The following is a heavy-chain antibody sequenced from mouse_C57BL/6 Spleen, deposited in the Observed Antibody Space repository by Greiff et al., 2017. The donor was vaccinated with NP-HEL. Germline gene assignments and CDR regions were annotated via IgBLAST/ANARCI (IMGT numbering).Heavy chain of an antibody. CDR2: IYPGDGDT. D-gene: IGHD1-1*01. Sequence: QVQLQQSGPELVTPGASVKISCKASGYAFSSSWMNWVKQRPGKGLEWIGRIYPGDGDTNYNGKFKGKATLTADKSSSTAYMQLSSLTSEDSAVYFCARGSAMDYWGQGTSVTVSS. V-gene: IGHV1-82*01. J-gene: IGHJ4*01. CDR1: GYAFSSSW. CDR3: ARGSAMDY.